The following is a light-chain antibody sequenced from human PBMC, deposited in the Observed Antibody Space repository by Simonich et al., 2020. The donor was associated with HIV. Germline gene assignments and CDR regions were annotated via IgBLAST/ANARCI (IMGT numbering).Light chain of an antibody. V-gene: IGKV1-33*01. CDR3: QQYDELPYT. J-gene: IGKJ2*01. CDR1: QDIRNY. Sequence: DIQMTQSPSYLSASVENRITITFHASQDIRNYLNRYHQKAGKAPKLLIYDATNLETGVPYRFSGSGSGTDFTFTISSLQPADIATYYCQQYDELPYTFGQGTKLEIK. CDR2: DAT.